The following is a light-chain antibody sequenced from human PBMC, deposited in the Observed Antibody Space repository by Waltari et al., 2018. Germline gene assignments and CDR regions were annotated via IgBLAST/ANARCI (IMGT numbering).Light chain of an antibody. V-gene: IGLV2-14*03. CDR3: TSYTRKHTWV. Sequence: QSALTQPASVSGSPGQSITISCSGTSRDLGGYEYVSWYQQYPGIAPKLIIYDVTNRPSGVSNRFSGSKSGYTASLTISGLQAADEAHYYCTSYTRKHTWVFGGGTKVTVL. J-gene: IGLJ3*02. CDR1: SRDLGGYEY. CDR2: DVT.